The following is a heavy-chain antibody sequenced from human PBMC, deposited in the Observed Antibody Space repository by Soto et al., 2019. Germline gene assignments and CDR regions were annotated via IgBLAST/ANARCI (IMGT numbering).Heavy chain of an antibody. Sequence: ASVKVSCKASGYTFTSYARRWVRQNPGQRLEWMGWINAGNGNTKYSQKFQGRVTITRDTSASTAYMELSSLRSEDTAVYYCARSIVVVTALDYWGQGTLVTVSS. V-gene: IGHV1-3*01. CDR2: INAGNGNT. CDR3: ARSIVVVTALDY. CDR1: GYTFTSYA. D-gene: IGHD2-21*02. J-gene: IGHJ4*02.